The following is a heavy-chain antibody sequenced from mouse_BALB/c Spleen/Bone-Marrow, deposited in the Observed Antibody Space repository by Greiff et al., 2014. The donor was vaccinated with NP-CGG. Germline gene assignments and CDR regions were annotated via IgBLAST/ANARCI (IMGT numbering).Heavy chain of an antibody. CDR1: GFNIKDTY. D-gene: IGHD2-14*01. J-gene: IGHJ1*01. CDR2: IDPANGNT. Sequence: EVQLQQSGAELVKPGASVKLSCTASGFNIKDTYLHWVKQRPEQGLEWIGRIDPANGNTKYDPKLQGKATITADTSSNTAYLQLSSLTSEDTAVYYCASYRYAWYFDVWGAGTTVTVSS. V-gene: IGHV14-3*02. CDR3: ASYRYAWYFDV.